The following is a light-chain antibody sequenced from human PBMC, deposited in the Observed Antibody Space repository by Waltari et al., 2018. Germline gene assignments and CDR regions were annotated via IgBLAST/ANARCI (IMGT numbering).Light chain of an antibody. Sequence: SELTQPPSVSVSPGQTASITCSGDKVGDQYGSGFQQRPGQSPTLVIDQDKERPSGIPDRFSGSNSGTTATLNTSGSQALDEADYYCQAWVSGPAVFGTGTKVSVL. CDR1: KVGDQY. J-gene: IGLJ1*01. V-gene: IGLV3-1*01. CDR3: QAWVSGPAV. CDR2: QDK.